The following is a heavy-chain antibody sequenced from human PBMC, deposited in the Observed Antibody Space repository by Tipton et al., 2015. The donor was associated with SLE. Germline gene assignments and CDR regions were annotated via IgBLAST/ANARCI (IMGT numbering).Heavy chain of an antibody. V-gene: IGHV4-61*02. CDR3: AREFLSPMTTVHWYFDL. D-gene: IGHD4-11*01. J-gene: IGHJ2*01. CDR1: GGSISSGSYY. CDR2: IYTSGST. Sequence: GLVKPSETLSLTCTVSGGSISSGSYYWSWIRQPAGKGLEWIGHIYTSGSTNYNPSLKSRVTISVDTSKNQFSLKLSSVTAADTAVYYCAREFLSPMTTVHWYFDLWGRGTLVTVSS.